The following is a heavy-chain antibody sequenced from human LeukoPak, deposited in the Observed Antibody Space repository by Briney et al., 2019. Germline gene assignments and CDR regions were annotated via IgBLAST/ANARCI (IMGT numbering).Heavy chain of an antibody. J-gene: IGHJ4*02. CDR2: IYYSGDT. CDR3: ARDSGTGSGWFEGGSFDY. D-gene: IGHD6-19*01. CDR1: GDCISTSNSY. V-gene: IGHV4-39*07. Sequence: PSETLSLTCTVSGDCISTSNSYWGWIRQPPWKGLEWIGSIYYSGDTYYNASLKSRVTISVDTSKNQFSLKLSSVTAADTAVYYCARDSGTGSGWFEGGSFDYWGQGTLVTVSS.